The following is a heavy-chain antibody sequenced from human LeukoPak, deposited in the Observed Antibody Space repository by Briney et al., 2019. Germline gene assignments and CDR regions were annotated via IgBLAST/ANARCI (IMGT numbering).Heavy chain of an antibody. CDR1: GGSISSSSYY. J-gene: IGHJ4*02. CDR3: ARHRGSENPSIRSTPKEVAAAGYFDY. CDR2: IYYSGST. D-gene: IGHD6-13*01. V-gene: IGHV4-39*01. Sequence: PSETLSLTCTVSGGSISSSSYYWGWIRQPPGKGLEWIGSIYYSGSTYYNPSLKSRVTISADTSKNQFSLKRSSVTAADTAVYYCARHRGSENPSIRSTPKEVAAAGYFDYWGQGTLVTVSS.